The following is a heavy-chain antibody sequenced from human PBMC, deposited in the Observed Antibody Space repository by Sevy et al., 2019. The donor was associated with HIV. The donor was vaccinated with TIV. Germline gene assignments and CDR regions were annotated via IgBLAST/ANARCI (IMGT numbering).Heavy chain of an antibody. CDR1: GYTFTGYY. D-gene: IGHD6-13*01. CDR2: INPNSGGT. CDR3: AREVAAAGPPSSYYYGMDV. V-gene: IGHV1-2*02. Sequence: ASVKVSCKASGYTFTGYYMHWVRQAPGQGLEWMGWINPNSGGTNYEQKFQGRVTMTRDTSISTAYMELSRLGSDDTAVYYCAREVAAAGPPSSYYYGMDVWGQGTTVTVSS. J-gene: IGHJ6*02.